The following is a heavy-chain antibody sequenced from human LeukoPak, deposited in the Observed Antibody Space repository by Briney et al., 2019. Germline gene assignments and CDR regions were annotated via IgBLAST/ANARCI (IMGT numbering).Heavy chain of an antibody. J-gene: IGHJ4*02. Sequence: SETLSLTCAVYGGSFSGYYWSWIRQPPGKGLEWIGEINHSGSTNYNPSLKSRVTISVDTSKNQFSLKLSSVTAEDTAVYYCARGVGSGSRLRAGDYWGQGTLVTVSS. D-gene: IGHD1-26*01. CDR1: GGSFSGYY. V-gene: IGHV4-34*01. CDR3: ARGVGSGSRLRAGDY. CDR2: INHSGST.